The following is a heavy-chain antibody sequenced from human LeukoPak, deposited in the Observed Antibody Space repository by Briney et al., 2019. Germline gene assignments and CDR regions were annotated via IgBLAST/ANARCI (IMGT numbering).Heavy chain of an antibody. D-gene: IGHD3-22*01. CDR2: ISSSSSYI. CDR1: GFTFSSHA. CDR3: ARDLPPGRGYYYVGAFDI. J-gene: IGHJ3*02. V-gene: IGHV3-21*01. Sequence: PGGSLRLSCAASGFTFSSHALSWVRQAPGKGLEWVSSISSSSSYIYYADSVKGRFTISRDNAKNSLYLQMNSLRAEDTAVYYCARDLPPGRGYYYVGAFDIWGQGTMVTVSS.